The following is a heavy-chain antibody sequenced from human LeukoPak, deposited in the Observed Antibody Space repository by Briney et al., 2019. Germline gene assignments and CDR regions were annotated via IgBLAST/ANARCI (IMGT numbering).Heavy chain of an antibody. CDR2: INPNSGGT. J-gene: IGHJ4*02. D-gene: IGHD6-19*01. CDR1: GYTFTGYY. V-gene: IGHV1-2*04. Sequence: ASVKVSCNASGYTFTGYYMHWVRQAPGQGLEWMGWINPNSGGTNYAQKFQGWVTMTRDTSISTAYMELSRLRSDDTAVYYCARVYSSGWYYFDYWGQGTLVTVSS. CDR3: ARVYSSGWYYFDY.